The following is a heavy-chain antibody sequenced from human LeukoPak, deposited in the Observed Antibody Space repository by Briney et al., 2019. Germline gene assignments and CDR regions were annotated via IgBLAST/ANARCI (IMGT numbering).Heavy chain of an antibody. CDR3: ARDFGYYDILTPLGPPQYYFDY. V-gene: IGHV3-30-3*01. J-gene: IGHJ4*02. CDR2: ISYDGSNK. Sequence: GGSLRLSCAASGFTFSSYAMHWVRQAPGKGLEWVAVISYDGSNKYYADSVKGRFTISRDNSKNTLYLQMNSLRAEDTAVYYCARDFGYYDILTPLGPPQYYFDYWGQGTLVTVSS. D-gene: IGHD3-9*01. CDR1: GFTFSSYA.